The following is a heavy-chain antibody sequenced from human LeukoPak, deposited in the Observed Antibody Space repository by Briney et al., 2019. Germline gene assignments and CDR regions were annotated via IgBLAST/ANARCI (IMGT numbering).Heavy chain of an antibody. CDR2: INHSGSA. CDR3: ARRPRGVIIKTWFDS. J-gene: IGHJ5*01. Sequence: SETLSLTCAVYDGSFSGYYCSWLRQPPGKGLEWIGEINHSGSANYNPSLKSRVTIFLDTSKNQFSLNLSSVTAADTAVYYCARRPRGVIIKTWFDSWGQGTLVTVSS. CDR1: DGSFSGYY. D-gene: IGHD3-10*01. V-gene: IGHV4-34*01.